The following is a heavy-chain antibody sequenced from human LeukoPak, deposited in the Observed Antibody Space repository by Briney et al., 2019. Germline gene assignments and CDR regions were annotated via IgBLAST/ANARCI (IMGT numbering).Heavy chain of an antibody. CDR2: ISSSSSYI. J-gene: IGHJ4*02. V-gene: IGHV3-21*01. Sequence: GGSLRLSCAASGFTFSSYSMNWVRQAPGKGLEWVSSISSSSSYIYYADSVKGRFTISRDNAKNSLCLQMNSLRAEDTAVYYCARVSRGSSAGMRYWGQGTLVTVSS. CDR1: GFTFSSYS. D-gene: IGHD2-2*01. CDR3: ARVSRGSSAGMRY.